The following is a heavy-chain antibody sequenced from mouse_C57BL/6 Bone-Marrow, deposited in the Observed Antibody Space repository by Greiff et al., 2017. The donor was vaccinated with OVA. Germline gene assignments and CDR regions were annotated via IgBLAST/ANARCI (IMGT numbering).Heavy chain of an antibody. CDR2: ILPGSGST. D-gene: IGHD1-1*01. Sequence: QVQLQQSGAELMKPGASVKLSCKATGYTFTGYWIEWVKQRPGHGLEWIGEILPGSGSTNYNEKFKGKATVTADTSSNTAYMQLSSLTTEDSAIYYCASPYYYGSSPWLADWGQGTLVTVSA. V-gene: IGHV1-9*01. J-gene: IGHJ3*01. CDR3: ASPYYYGSSPWLAD. CDR1: GYTFTGYW.